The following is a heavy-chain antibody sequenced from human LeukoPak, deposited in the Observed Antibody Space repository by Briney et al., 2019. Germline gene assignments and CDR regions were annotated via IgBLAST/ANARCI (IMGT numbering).Heavy chain of an antibody. CDR2: IYYSGST. V-gene: IGHV4-30-4*08. D-gene: IGHD1-26*01. CDR3: ARLSGSYYPDY. Sequence: SETLSLTCTVSGCSISSGDYYWSWIRQPPGKGLEWIGYIYYSGSTYYNPSLKSRVTISVDTSKNQFSLKLSSVTAADTAVYYCARLSGSYYPDYWGQGTLVTVSS. CDR1: GCSISSGDYY. J-gene: IGHJ4*02.